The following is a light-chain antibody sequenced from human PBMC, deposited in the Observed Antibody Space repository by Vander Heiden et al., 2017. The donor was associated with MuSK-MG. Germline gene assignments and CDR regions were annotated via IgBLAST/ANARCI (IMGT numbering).Light chain of an antibody. CDR2: SVS. CDR1: QSVSSSY. V-gene: IGKV3-20*01. Sequence: EIVLTQSPGTLSLSPGERATLSCRTSQSVSSSYLAWYQQKPGQAPRLLIYSVSSRATGIPDRFSGSGSGTDFTLTISRLEPEDFAVYYCQQDGRSQYTFGQGTKMDIK. CDR3: QQDGRSQYT. J-gene: IGKJ2*01.